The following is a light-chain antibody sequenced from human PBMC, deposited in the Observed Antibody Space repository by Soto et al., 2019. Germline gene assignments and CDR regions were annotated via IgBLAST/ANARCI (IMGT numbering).Light chain of an antibody. CDR3: QKYNSAPKT. CDR1: HGISNY. J-gene: IGKJ1*01. V-gene: IGKV1-27*01. Sequence: DIQMTQSPSSLSASVGDRVTITCRASHGISNYLAWYQQKPGKVPKLRIYAAYTLQSGVPSRFSGSGSGTDFTLTISSLQPEDVATYYCQKYNSAPKTFGQGTKVEIK. CDR2: AAY.